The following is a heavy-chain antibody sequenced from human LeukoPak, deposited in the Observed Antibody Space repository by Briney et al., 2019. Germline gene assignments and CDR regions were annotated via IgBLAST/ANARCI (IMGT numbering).Heavy chain of an antibody. V-gene: IGHV4-39*01. CDR2: VSNGGNI. D-gene: IGHD5-18*01. Sequence: SETLSLTCTVSGDSISSSNYYWGWIRQPPGKGLEWIGSVSNGGNIYYNPSLKSRVTISVDTSKNQFSLKLNSVTAADTAVYYCASTGVRIQLWFRDYYYGMDVWGQGTTVTVSS. CDR3: ASTGVRIQLWFRDYYYGMDV. J-gene: IGHJ6*02. CDR1: GDSISSSNYY.